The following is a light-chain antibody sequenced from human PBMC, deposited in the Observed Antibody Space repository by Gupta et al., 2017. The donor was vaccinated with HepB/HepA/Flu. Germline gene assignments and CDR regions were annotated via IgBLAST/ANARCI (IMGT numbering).Light chain of an antibody. Sequence: EIVLTQSPGTLSFSPGERATLSCRASQTVSSYLAWYQQKLGQAPRLLIYDAPTRATGIPARFSGSGSGTDFTLTISSLEPEDFAVYYCEQRGNWPYTFGQGTKLEIK. CDR1: QTVSSY. CDR3: EQRGNWPYT. CDR2: DAP. J-gene: IGKJ2*01. V-gene: IGKV3-11*01.